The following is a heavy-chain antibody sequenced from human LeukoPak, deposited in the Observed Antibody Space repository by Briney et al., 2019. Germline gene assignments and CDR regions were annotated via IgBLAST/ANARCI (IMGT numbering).Heavy chain of an antibody. Sequence: GSLRLSCAASGFTFSSYSMNWVRQAPGKGLEWIRSIYYSGSTYYNPSLKSRVTISVDTSKNQFSLKLSSVTAADTAVYYCARDTGAYCGGDCSFYWGQGTLVTVSS. CDR3: ARDTGAYCGGDCSFY. CDR2: IYYSGST. V-gene: IGHV4-39*07. CDR1: GFTFSSYS. D-gene: IGHD2-21*02. J-gene: IGHJ4*02.